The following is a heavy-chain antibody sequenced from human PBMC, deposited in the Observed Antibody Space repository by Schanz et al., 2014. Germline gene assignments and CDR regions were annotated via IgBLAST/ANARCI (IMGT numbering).Heavy chain of an antibody. CDR3: ARDRDQWDGNYLDY. J-gene: IGHJ4*02. V-gene: IGHV1-2*06. CDR2: INPNNGGT. D-gene: IGHD1-26*01. Sequence: QVQLVQSGAEVKKPGASVKVSCKASGYTFTGYYMHWVRQAPGQGLEWMGRINPNNGGTNYAQKFQGRVTMTIDTSISTAYMEFSRLKSDDAAVYYCARDRDQWDGNYLDYWGQGTLVTVSS. CDR1: GYTFTGYY.